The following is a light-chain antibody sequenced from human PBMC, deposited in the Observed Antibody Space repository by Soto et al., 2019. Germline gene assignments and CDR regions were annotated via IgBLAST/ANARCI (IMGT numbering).Light chain of an antibody. CDR2: GAS. J-gene: IGKJ1*01. V-gene: IGKV3-15*01. CDR3: QQYSNWPWT. Sequence: EIMMPQSPATLSVSPGARATLSCRASQSVSSNFAWFQQKPGQAPRLLIYGASTRATGIPARFSGSGSGTEFTLTISSLQSEDFAVYYCQQYSNWPWTFGQGTKVEI. CDR1: QSVSSN.